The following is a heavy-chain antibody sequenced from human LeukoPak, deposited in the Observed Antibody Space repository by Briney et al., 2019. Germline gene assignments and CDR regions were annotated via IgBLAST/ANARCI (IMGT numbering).Heavy chain of an antibody. CDR1: GFNFTNYN. CDR2: IHSSSGSI. CDR3: ARDLAWDAFDI. V-gene: IGHV3-21*01. J-gene: IGHJ3*02. Sequence: GGSLRLSCAASGFNFTNYNMNWVRQAPGKGLEWVSSIHSSSGSIYYADSLKGRFTISRDNAKNSLYLQMNSLRAEDTAVYYCARDLAWDAFDIWGQGAMVTVSS.